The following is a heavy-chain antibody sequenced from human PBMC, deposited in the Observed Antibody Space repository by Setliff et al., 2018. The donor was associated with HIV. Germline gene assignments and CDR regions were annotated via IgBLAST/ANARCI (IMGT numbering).Heavy chain of an antibody. CDR1: GGTFNSYA. CDR2: IIPIFGTA. CDR3: ARGWGQQLLSIDH. J-gene: IGHJ4*02. Sequence: SVKVSCKASGGTFNSYAISWVRQAPGQGLEWMGGIIPIFGTANYAQRFQGRVTITADESTSTAYMELSSLRSEDTAVYYCARGWGQQLLSIDHWGQGTLVTVSS. V-gene: IGHV1-69*13. D-gene: IGHD2-2*01.